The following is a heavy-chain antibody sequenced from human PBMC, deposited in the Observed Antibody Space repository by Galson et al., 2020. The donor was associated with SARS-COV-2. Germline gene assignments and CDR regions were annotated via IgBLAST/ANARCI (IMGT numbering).Heavy chain of an antibody. D-gene: IGHD5-12*01. Sequence: SETLSLTCTVSAGSISSHYWSWIRQPPGKGLEWIGYIYYSGSTNYNPSLKSRVTISVDTSKNQFSLKLSSVTAADTAVYYCARAPRGWLPLLSGAFDIWGQGTMVTVSS. CDR1: AGSISSHY. CDR2: IYYSGST. V-gene: IGHV4-59*11. J-gene: IGHJ3*02. CDR3: ARAPRGWLPLLSGAFDI.